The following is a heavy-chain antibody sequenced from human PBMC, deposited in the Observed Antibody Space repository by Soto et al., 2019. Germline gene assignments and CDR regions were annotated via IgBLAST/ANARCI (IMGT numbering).Heavy chain of an antibody. J-gene: IGHJ4*02. D-gene: IGHD3-22*01. CDR2: IYPGDSGT. CDR3: ARHYDSSSYYAADFDN. CDR1: GYRFTSYW. V-gene: IGHV5-51*01. Sequence: GESLKISCKGSGYRFTSYWIGWVRQMPGKGLEWMGIIYPGDSGTRYSPSFQGQVTISADKSISTAYLQWSSLKASDTAMYYCARHYDSSSYYAADFDNWAQGTLVTVSS.